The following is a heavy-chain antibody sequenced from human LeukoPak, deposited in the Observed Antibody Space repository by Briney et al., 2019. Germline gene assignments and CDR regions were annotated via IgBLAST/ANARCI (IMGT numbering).Heavy chain of an antibody. V-gene: IGHV3-23*01. CDR1: GFIFSDDY. CDR3: AKVRMRLYYFDY. CDR2: ISGSGGST. Sequence: GGSLRLSCVASGFIFSDDYMSWIRQAPGKGLEWVSAISGSGGSTYYADSVKGRFTISRDNSKNTLYLQMNSLRAEDTAVYYCAKVRMRLYYFDYWGQGTLVTVSS. J-gene: IGHJ4*02. D-gene: IGHD2-8*01.